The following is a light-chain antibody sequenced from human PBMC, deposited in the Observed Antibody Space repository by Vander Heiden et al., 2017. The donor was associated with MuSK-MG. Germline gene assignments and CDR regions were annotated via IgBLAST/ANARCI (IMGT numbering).Light chain of an antibody. CDR1: QAISNG. V-gene: IGKV1-27*01. Sequence: DIQVTQSPSSLSASVGDRVTISCRASQAISNGLSWYQHKPGQAPTLLIYSASNLQSGVPSRFSGSGFEKDFALTISSRQPEDVAPYFCLQYDNNPSWAFGQGTKVEI. CDR2: SAS. CDR3: LQYDNNPSWA. J-gene: IGKJ1*01.